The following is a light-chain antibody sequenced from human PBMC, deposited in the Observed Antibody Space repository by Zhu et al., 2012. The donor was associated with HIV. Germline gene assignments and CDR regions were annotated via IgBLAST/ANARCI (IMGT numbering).Light chain of an antibody. CDR2: GAS. J-gene: IGKJ5*01. CDR1: QSVSRSY. V-gene: IGKV3-20*01. CDR3: QQFGSSPPIT. Sequence: EIVLTQSPGTLSLSPGERATLSCRASQSVSRSYLAWYQQKPGQAPRLLIYGASSRATGIPDRFSGSGSGTDFTLTISRLEPDDFAVYYCQQFGSSPPITFGQGHDWRLN.